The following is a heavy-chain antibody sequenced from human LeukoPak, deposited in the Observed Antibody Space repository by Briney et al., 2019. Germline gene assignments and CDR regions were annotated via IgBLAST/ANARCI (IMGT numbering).Heavy chain of an antibody. J-gene: IGHJ4*02. CDR2: INPNSGGT. D-gene: IGHD3-22*01. CDR3: ARDLDYYDSSGYSSFGY. CDR1: GYTFTGYY. Sequence: GASVKVSCKASGYTFTGYYMHWVRQAPGQGLEWMGWINPNSGGTNYAQKFQGRVTMTRDTSISTAYMELSRLRSDDTAVYYCARDLDYYDSSGYSSFGYWGQGTLVTVSS. V-gene: IGHV1-2*02.